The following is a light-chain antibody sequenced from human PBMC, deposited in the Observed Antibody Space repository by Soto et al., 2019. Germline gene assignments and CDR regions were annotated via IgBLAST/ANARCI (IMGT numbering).Light chain of an antibody. CDR2: GAS. Sequence: DIQMTQSPSSLSASVGETVIISFRASETITRYLNWYQSKPGKAPRLLISGASSLQSGVPSRFSGSYSGTDFTLTTSSLQPEDFETYYSHQSYSIPLTVGAGTKV. V-gene: IGKV1-39*01. J-gene: IGKJ4*01. CDR3: HQSYSIPLT. CDR1: ETITRY.